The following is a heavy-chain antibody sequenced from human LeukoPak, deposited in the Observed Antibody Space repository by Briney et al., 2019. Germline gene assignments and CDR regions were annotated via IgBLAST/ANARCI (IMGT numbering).Heavy chain of an antibody. J-gene: IGHJ1*01. CDR2: INPNSGGT. D-gene: IGHD6-13*01. Sequence: ASVKVSCKASGYTFTGYYMHWVRPAPGQGLEWMGWINPNSGGTNYAQKFQGRVTMTRDTSTSTVYMELSSLRSEDTAVYYCARGLIGRRAGLKEYFQHWGQGTLVTVSS. V-gene: IGHV1-2*02. CDR3: ARGLIGRRAGLKEYFQH. CDR1: GYTFTGYY.